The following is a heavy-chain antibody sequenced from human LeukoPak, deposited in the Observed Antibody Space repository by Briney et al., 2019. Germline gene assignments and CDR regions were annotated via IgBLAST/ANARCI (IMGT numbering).Heavy chain of an antibody. J-gene: IGHJ6*02. CDR3: ARDREEPVAGTSGYYYYGMDV. Sequence: GGSLRLSCAASGFTVSSNYMSWVRQAPGKGLEWVSVIYSGGSTYYADSVKGRFTISRDNSKNTLYLQMNSLRAEDTAVYYCARDREEPVAGTSGYYYYGMDVWGQGTTVTVSS. V-gene: IGHV3-66*01. CDR1: GFTVSSNY. CDR2: IYSGGST. D-gene: IGHD6-19*01.